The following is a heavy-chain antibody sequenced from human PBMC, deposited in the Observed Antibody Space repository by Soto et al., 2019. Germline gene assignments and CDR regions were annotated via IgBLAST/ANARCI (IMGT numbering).Heavy chain of an antibody. D-gene: IGHD5-18*01. V-gene: IGHV4-61*01. Sequence: SETLSLTCIVSGGSVSSGSYYWNWIRQPPGKGLEWIGYIYYSGSTNYNPSLKSRVTISLDTSKNQFSLRLSSVTAADAAVYYCARQVDTDQFTDYFDFWGQGALVTVSS. CDR1: GGSVSSGSYY. J-gene: IGHJ4*02. CDR3: ARQVDTDQFTDYFDF. CDR2: IYYSGST.